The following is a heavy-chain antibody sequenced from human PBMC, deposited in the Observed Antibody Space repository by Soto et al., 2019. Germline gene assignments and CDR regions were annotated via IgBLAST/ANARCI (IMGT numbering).Heavy chain of an antibody. V-gene: IGHV6-1*01. CDR3: ARSGNVGAVDY. CDR2: TYYMSKWYN. J-gene: IGHJ4*02. CDR1: GYSVSSKSAA. D-gene: IGHD1-26*01. Sequence: SHTLSLTCAISGYSVSSKSAALNWIRQSPSRGLEWLGRTYYMSKWYNEYAVSVKSRITINPDTSKNQFSLQLNSVTHEDTAVYYFARSGNVGAVDYWGQGTLVTVSS.